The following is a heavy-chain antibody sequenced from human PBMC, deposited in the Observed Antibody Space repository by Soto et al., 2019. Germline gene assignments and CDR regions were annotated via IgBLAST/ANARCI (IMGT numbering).Heavy chain of an antibody. CDR2: INGSGGNT. D-gene: IGHD3-3*01. V-gene: IGHV3-23*01. CDR1: GFTFSSYA. Sequence: PGGSLRLSCAASGFTFSSYAMSWVRQAPGKGLEWVSAINGSGGNTYYADSVKGRFTISRDNSKNTLYLQMNSLRAEDTAVYYCAKDFTIFGVVIMDYWGQGTRVTVSS. J-gene: IGHJ4*02. CDR3: AKDFTIFGVVIMDY.